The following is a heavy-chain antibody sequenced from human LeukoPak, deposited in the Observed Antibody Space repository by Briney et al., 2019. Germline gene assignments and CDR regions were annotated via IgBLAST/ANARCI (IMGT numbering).Heavy chain of an antibody. CDR1: EFSVGSNY. Sequence: GGSLRLSCAASEFSVGSNYMTWVRQAPGKGLEWVSLIYSGGSTYYADSVKGRFTISRDNSKNTLYLQMNSLRAEDTAVYYCARDPEYYYESSGVRYYYYYMDVWGKGTTVTVSS. J-gene: IGHJ6*03. V-gene: IGHV3-66*01. D-gene: IGHD3-22*01. CDR3: ARDPEYYYESSGVRYYYYYMDV. CDR2: IYSGGST.